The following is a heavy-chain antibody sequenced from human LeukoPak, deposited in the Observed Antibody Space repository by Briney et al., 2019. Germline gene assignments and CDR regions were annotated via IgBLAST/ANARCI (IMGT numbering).Heavy chain of an antibody. CDR2: ISYDGRNK. Sequence: GGSLRLSCAASGFTFSSSGMHWVRQAPGKGVEWVAVISYDGRNKYYADSVKGRFTISRDNSRNTLYLQMNSLRTEDTAVYFCAKDFCGGDCYWTDNWGQGTLVTVSS. CDR1: GFTFSSSG. D-gene: IGHD2-21*02. V-gene: IGHV3-30*18. CDR3: AKDFCGGDCYWTDN. J-gene: IGHJ4*02.